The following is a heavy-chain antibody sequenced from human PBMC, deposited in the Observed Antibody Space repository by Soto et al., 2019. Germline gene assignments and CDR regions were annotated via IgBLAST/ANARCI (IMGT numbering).Heavy chain of an antibody. Sequence: SVKVSCKASGGTFSSYSISWVRQAPGQGLEWMGGIIPIFGTANYAQKFQGRVTITADESTSTAYVELSSLRSEDTAVYYCARQSPPYYGMDVWGQGTTVTVSS. CDR3: ARQSPPYYGMDV. V-gene: IGHV1-69*13. CDR1: GGTFSSYS. CDR2: IIPIFGTA. J-gene: IGHJ6*02.